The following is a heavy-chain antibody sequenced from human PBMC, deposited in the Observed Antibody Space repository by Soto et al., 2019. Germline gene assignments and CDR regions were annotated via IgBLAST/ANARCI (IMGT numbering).Heavy chain of an antibody. Sequence: SETLSLTCTVSGDSISSGDYYWSWIRQPPGKGLEWIGYIYYSGSTYYDPSLKSRVTISADTSKNQSSLELSSVTAADTAVYYCATATFQVPFDPWGQGSLVT. J-gene: IGHJ5*02. CDR1: GDSISSGDYY. CDR2: IYYSGST. V-gene: IGHV4-30-4*01. CDR3: ATATFQVPFDP.